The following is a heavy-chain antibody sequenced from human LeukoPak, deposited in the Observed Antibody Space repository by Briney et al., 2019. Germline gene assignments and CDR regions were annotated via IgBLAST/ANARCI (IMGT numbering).Heavy chain of an antibody. D-gene: IGHD5-18*01. J-gene: IGHJ6*03. CDR1: GFTFNGSV. CDR2: IRSKASSYAT. CDR3: ARGPGYSYGYYYYYMDV. V-gene: IGHV3-73*01. Sequence: PGGSLRLSCAASGFTFNGSVMHWVRQASGKGLEWVGRIRSKASSYATAYAASVKGRFTISRDDSKNTAYLQMNSLRAEDTAVYYCARGPGYSYGYYYYYMDVWGKGTTVTVSS.